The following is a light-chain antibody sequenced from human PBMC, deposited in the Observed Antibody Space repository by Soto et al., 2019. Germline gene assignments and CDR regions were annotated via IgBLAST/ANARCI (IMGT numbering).Light chain of an antibody. CDR1: SSDVGSYDL. CDR2: EGS. V-gene: IGLV2-23*01. J-gene: IGLJ1*01. CDR3: CSYAGSSTYYG. Sequence: QSVLTQPASVSGSPGQSITISCTGTSSDVGSYDLVSWFQQHPGKAPKLMIYEGSKRPSGVSSRFSGSRSGNTASLTISGLQAEDEADYYCCSYAGSSTYYGFGAGTKVTVL.